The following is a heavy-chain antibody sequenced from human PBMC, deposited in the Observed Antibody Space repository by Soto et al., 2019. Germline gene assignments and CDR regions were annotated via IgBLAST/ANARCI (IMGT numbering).Heavy chain of an antibody. D-gene: IGHD6-13*01. V-gene: IGHV4-4*02. CDR2: IYHNGNT. CDR1: GGSINSTNW. J-gene: IGHJ6*02. CDR3: ASSNIAAAGFYYYGMDV. Sequence: PSETLSLTCVVSGGSINSTNWWTWVRQPPGKGLEWIGEIYHNGNTNYNPSLKSRVTISVDTSKNQFSLKLSSVTAADTAVYYCASSNIAAAGFYYYGMDVWGRGTTVTVSS.